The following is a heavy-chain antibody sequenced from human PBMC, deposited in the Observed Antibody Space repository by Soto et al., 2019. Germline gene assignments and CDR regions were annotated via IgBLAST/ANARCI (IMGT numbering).Heavy chain of an antibody. CDR2: INPNSGGT. D-gene: IGHD3-22*01. CDR3: ARGGSYYDSSGYWFDP. J-gene: IGHJ5*02. V-gene: IGHV1-2*04. Sequence: VSCTASVYTFTGYYMHWVRQAPEQGLEWMGWINPNSGGTNYAQKFQGWVTMTRDTSISTAYMELSRLRSDDTAVYYCARGGSYYDSSGYWFDPWGQGTRGTVSS. CDR1: VYTFTGYY.